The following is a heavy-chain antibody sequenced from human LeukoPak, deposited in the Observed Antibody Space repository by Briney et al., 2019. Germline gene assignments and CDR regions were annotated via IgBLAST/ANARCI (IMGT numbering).Heavy chain of an antibody. CDR2: ISGSGGST. D-gene: IGHD2-15*01. CDR3: AKGGDIVAVVAASWFDP. J-gene: IGHJ5*02. Sequence: GGSLRLSCAASGFTFSSYAMSWVRQAPGKGLEWVSAISGSGGSTYYADSVKGRFTISRDNSKNTLYLQMNSLRAEDTAVYYCAKGGDIVAVVAASWFDPWGQGTLVTVSS. V-gene: IGHV3-23*01. CDR1: GFTFSSYA.